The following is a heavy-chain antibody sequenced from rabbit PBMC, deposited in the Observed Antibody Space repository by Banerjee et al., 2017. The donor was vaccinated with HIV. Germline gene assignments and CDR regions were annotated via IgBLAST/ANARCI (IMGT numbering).Heavy chain of an antibody. V-gene: IGHV1S45*01. D-gene: IGHD4-1*01. CDR1: GFSFSYKYV. Sequence: QEQLKETGGGLVQPGGSLTLTCTASGFSFSYKYVMCWVRQAPGKGLEWIACINTSSGNTVYASWAKGRFTISKTSSTTVTLQMTSLTAADTATYFCMRYGTGWGDNLWGPGSLVTVS. CDR3: MRYGTGWGDNL. J-gene: IGHJ4*01. CDR2: INTSSGNT.